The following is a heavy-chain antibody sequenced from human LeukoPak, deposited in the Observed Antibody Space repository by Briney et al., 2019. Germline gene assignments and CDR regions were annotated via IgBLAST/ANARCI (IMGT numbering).Heavy chain of an antibody. J-gene: IGHJ6*02. V-gene: IGHV4-30-4*08. CDR3: AREVFLPITSYYYYYGMDV. CDR1: GDSISSNNYF. CDR2: IYYSGST. Sequence: SETLSLTCTVSGDSISSNNYFWGWICQPPGKGLEWIGYIYYSGSTYYNPSLKSRVTISVDTSKNQFSLKLSSVTAADTAVYYCAREVFLPITSYYYYYGMDVWGQGTTVTVSS. D-gene: IGHD1-14*01.